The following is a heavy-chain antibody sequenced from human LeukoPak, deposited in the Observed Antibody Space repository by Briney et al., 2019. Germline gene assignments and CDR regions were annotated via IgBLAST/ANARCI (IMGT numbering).Heavy chain of an antibody. J-gene: IGHJ4*02. CDR1: GYTFTSCD. CDR3: ARGPPNWGYDY. D-gene: IGHD7-27*01. CDR2: MSPNSGDT. V-gene: IGHV1-8*01. Sequence: ASVKVSCKASGYTFTSCDFNWVRQATGQRPEWTGWMSPNSGDTGYAQKFQDRVTMTRNTSISTAYMELSSLRSDDTAVYYCARGPPNWGYDYWGPGTLVTVSS.